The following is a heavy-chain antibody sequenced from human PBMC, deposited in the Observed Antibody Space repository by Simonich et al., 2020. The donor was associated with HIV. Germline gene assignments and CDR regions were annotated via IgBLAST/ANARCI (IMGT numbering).Heavy chain of an antibody. Sequence: EVQLVESGGGLVQPGGSLRLSCAASGFTFSSYEMNWVRQAPGKGLELVSYISSSGSTIYYADSVKGRVTISRDNAQNRLYLQINSLRAEDTAVYYCARAVDYGDALDFWGQGTLVTVSS. J-gene: IGHJ4*02. CDR2: ISSSGSTI. V-gene: IGHV3-48*03. CDR3: ARAVDYGDALDF. CDR1: GFTFSSYE. D-gene: IGHD4-17*01.